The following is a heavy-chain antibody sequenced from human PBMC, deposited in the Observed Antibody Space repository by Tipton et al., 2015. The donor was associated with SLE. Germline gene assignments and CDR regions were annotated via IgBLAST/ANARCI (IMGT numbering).Heavy chain of an antibody. CDR3: ARGVRIAVVKGWYFDL. J-gene: IGHJ2*01. V-gene: IGHV4-34*01. Sequence: LRLSCAVYGGSFSGYQWSWFRQPPGKGLEWIGEINHSGSTNYNPSLKSRVTISVDTSKNQFSLKLNSVTAADTAVYYCARGVRIAVVKGWYFDLWGRGTLVTASS. CDR2: INHSGST. CDR1: GGSFSGYQ. D-gene: IGHD6-19*01.